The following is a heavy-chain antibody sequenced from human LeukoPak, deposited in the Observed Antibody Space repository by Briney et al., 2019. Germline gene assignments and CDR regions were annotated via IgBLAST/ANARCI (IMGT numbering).Heavy chain of an antibody. D-gene: IGHD2-21*02. CDR3: ARLVSPHLYFGGDCYGGYWFDP. J-gene: IGHJ5*02. V-gene: IGHV4-4*09. CDR2: IYTSGCT. Sequence: SETLSLTCTVSGGSISSYYWRWIRQPPGKGLEWIGYIYTSGCTNYNPSLKSRVTISVDTSKNQYSLKLSSVTAADTAVYCCARLVSPHLYFGGDCYGGYWFDPWGQGTLVTVSS. CDR1: GGSISSYY.